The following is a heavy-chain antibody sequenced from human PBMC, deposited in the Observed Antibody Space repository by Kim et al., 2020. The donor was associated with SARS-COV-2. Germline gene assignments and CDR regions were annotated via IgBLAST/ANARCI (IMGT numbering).Heavy chain of an antibody. D-gene: IGHD3-10*01. CDR1: GGSISSGGYY. J-gene: IGHJ3*02. Sequence: SETLSLTCTVSGGSISSGGYYWSWIRQHPGKGLEWIGYIYYSGSTYYNPSLKSRVTISVDTSKNQFSLKLSSVTAADTAVYYCARDLLFWSFGELSGSGAFDIWGQGTMVTVSS. V-gene: IGHV4-31*03. CDR2: IYYSGST. CDR3: ARDLLFWSFGELSGSGAFDI.